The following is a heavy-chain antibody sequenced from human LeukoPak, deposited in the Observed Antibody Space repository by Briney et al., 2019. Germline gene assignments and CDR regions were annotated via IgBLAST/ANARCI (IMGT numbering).Heavy chain of an antibody. CDR1: GYTFTGYY. Sequence: ASVKVSCKASGYTFTGYYMHWVRQAPGQGLEWMGWINPNSGGTNYAQKFQGRVTMTRDTSTSTVYMELSSLRSEDTAVYYCARGSYGYYMDVWGKGTTVTVSS. CDR3: ARGSYGYYMDV. J-gene: IGHJ6*03. CDR2: INPNSGGT. V-gene: IGHV1-2*02. D-gene: IGHD5-18*01.